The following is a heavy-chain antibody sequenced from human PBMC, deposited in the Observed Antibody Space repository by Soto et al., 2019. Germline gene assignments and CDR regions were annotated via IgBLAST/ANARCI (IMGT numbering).Heavy chain of an antibody. D-gene: IGHD3-22*01. CDR1: GGSISSGDYC. J-gene: IGHJ4*02. V-gene: IGHV4-30-4*01. CDR2: IYYSGST. CDR3: ARTYYYDSSGSDD. Sequence: SETLSLTCTVSGGSISSGDYCWSWIRQPPGKGLEWIGYIYYSGSTYYNPSLKSRVTISVDTSKNQFSPKLSSVTAADTAVYYGARTYYYDSSGSDDWGQGTLVTVSS.